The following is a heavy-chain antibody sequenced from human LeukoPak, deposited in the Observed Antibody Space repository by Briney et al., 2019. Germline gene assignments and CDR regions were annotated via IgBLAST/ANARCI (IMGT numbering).Heavy chain of an antibody. D-gene: IGHD2-15*01. V-gene: IGHV3-23*01. Sequence: GGSLRLSCAASGFTFSSYALSWVRQAPGKGLEWVSNISGSGRGSTKYYADSVKGRFTISRDNSKNTLYLQMNSLRADDTAVYYCAKSGLNRFDFWGQGTLVTVSS. CDR1: GFTFSSYA. CDR3: AKSGLNRFDF. CDR2: ISGSGRGST. J-gene: IGHJ4*02.